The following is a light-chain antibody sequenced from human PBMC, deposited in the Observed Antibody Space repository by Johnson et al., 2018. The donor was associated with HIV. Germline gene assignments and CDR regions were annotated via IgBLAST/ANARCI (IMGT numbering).Light chain of an antibody. Sequence: QSVLTQPPSVSAAPGQKVTISCSGSSSNIGNNYVSWYQQLPGTAPKLLMYDNNKRPSGIPDRFSGSKSGTSATLGITGLQTGDEADYYCGTWDSSLSALYVFGTGTKFTVL. J-gene: IGLJ1*01. CDR2: DNN. V-gene: IGLV1-51*01. CDR3: GTWDSSLSALYV. CDR1: SSNIGNNY.